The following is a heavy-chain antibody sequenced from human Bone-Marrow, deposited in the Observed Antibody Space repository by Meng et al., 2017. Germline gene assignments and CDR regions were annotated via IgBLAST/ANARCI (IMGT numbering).Heavy chain of an antibody. CDR3: ARDSPRSYGMDV. CDR2: IYYSGST. J-gene: IGHJ6*02. CDR1: GGSISSSSYY. Sequence: ESLKISCTVSGGSISSSSYYWGWIRQPPGKGLEWIGSIYYSGSTYYNPSLKSRVTISVDTSKNQFSLKLSSVTAADTAVYYCARDSPRSYGMDVWGQGTTVTVSS. V-gene: IGHV4-39*07.